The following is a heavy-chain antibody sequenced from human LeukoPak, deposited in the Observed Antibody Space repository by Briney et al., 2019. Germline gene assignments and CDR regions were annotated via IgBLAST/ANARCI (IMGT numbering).Heavy chain of an antibody. V-gene: IGHV4-59*01. J-gene: IGHJ6*02. CDR2: IYYTGST. Sequence: PSETLSLTCTVSGDYISSYYWNWIRQPPGKGLEWIGYIYYTGSTNYNPSLKSRVTMSVATSKKQFSLKLTSVTAADTAVYYCARALLPGGYYEKYYYYYGLDVWGQGTTVTVSS. CDR1: GDYISSYY. D-gene: IGHD1-26*01. CDR3: ARALLPGGYYEKYYYYYGLDV.